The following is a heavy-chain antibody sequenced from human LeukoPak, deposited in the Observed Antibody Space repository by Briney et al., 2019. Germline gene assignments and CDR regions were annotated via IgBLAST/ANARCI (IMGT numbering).Heavy chain of an antibody. V-gene: IGHV3-64D*06. Sequence: PGGSQTLSCSASGFTFSRYDMHWVRQAPGRGLEYVSAISSNGGSTYYADSVKGRFTISRDNSRNTLHLQMSSLRVEDTAVYYCVKDSSSRSYFDYWGGGTVVTVSS. CDR3: VKDSSSRSYFDY. CDR1: GFTFSRYD. J-gene: IGHJ4*02. D-gene: IGHD3-10*01. CDR2: ISSNGGST.